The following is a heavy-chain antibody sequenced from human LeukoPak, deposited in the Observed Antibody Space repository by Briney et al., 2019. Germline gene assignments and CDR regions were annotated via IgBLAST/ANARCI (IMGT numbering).Heavy chain of an antibody. CDR1: GFAFSTYT. D-gene: IGHD5-12*01. Sequence: GGSLRLSCAASGFAFSTYTMHWVRQAPGKGPEWVSVISHDDTHKYYADAVADRFTISRDNSKNMLYLQMNSLRAEDTAVYYCARPSNSGYASLDAFDIWGQGTMVTVSS. CDR2: ISHDDTHK. CDR3: ARPSNSGYASLDAFDI. J-gene: IGHJ3*02. V-gene: IGHV3-30*04.